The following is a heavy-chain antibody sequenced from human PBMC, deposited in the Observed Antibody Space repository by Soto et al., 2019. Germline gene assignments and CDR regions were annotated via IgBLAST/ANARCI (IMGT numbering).Heavy chain of an antibody. CDR3: AREMGGSIDY. V-gene: IGHV4-39*01. CDR2: IYHSGST. CDR1: GGSISSSSYY. J-gene: IGHJ4*02. Sequence: QLQLQESGPGLVKPSETLSLTCTVSGGSISSSSYYWGWIRQPPGKGLEWIGTIYHSGSTYYKPSLKSRVTISVDTSKNPFSLKLNSVTAADTAIYYCAREMGGSIDYWGQGTLVTVSS. D-gene: IGHD1-26*01.